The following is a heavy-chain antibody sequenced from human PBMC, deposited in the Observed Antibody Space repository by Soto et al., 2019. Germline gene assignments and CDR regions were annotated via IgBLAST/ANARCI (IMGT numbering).Heavy chain of an antibody. J-gene: IGHJ4*02. Sequence: SETLSLTCTVSGGSVTNSSYYWGWLRQSPGKGLECIGSVYYRGRSYSKSSVKSRVTISVDTSKNRFSLSLNSVTASDTAVYFCVSQRTTVPTQAYFDYWGPGALVTVSS. CDR1: GGSVTNSSYY. V-gene: IGHV4-39*01. CDR3: VSQRTTVPTQAYFDY. CDR2: VYYRGRS. D-gene: IGHD4-17*01.